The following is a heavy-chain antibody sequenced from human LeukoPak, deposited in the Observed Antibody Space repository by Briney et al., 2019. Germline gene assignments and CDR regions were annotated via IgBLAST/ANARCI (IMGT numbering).Heavy chain of an antibody. J-gene: IGHJ4*02. Sequence: GGSLRLSCAASGSTFSSYEMNWVRQAPGKGLEWVSYISSSGSTIYYADSVKGRFTISRDNAKNSLYLQMNSLRAEDTAVYYCARRSRGTGSWYYFDYWGQGTLVTVSS. V-gene: IGHV3-48*03. CDR3: ARRSRGTGSWYYFDY. CDR1: GSTFSSYE. CDR2: ISSSGSTI. D-gene: IGHD3-10*01.